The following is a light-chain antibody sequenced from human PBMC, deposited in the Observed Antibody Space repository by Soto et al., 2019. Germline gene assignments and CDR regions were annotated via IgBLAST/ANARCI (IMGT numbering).Light chain of an antibody. CDR2: GAT. CDR1: QSVSSN. Sequence: EIVMTQSPATLTVSPGERATLSCRASQSVSSNFAWYQQKPGQAPRLLMYGATTGADSIPARFTGSGSGTEFPLTSSSQQPDDFATYCWQHDDIYRTFGQGTKVDIK. J-gene: IGKJ1*01. V-gene: IGKV3-15*01. CDR3: QHDDIYRT.